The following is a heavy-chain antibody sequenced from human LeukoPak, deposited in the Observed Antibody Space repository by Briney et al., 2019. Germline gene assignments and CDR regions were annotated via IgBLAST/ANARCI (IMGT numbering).Heavy chain of an antibody. Sequence: PGGSLRLSRAASGFTFSSYDMHWVRQATGKDLEWVSAIGTAGDTYYPGSVKGRFTISRENAKNSLYLQMNSLRAGDTAVYYCARGPPIGYSSGCLDYWGQGTLVTVSS. CDR1: GFTFSSYD. D-gene: IGHD6-19*01. CDR3: ARGPPIGYSSGCLDY. CDR2: IGTAGDT. V-gene: IGHV3-13*01. J-gene: IGHJ4*02.